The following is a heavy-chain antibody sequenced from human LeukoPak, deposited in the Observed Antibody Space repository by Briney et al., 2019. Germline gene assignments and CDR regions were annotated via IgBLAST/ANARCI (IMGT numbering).Heavy chain of an antibody. D-gene: IGHD3-22*01. CDR1: GGSISSGGYS. V-gene: IGHV4-30-2*01. J-gene: IGHJ3*02. CDR3: ARRYYYDSSDAFDI. CDR2: IYHSGST. Sequence: SQTLSLTCAVSGGSISSGGYSWSWIRQPPGKGLEWIGYIYHSGSTYHNPSLKSRVTISVDRSKNQFSLKLSSVTAADTAVYYCARRYYYDSSDAFDIWGQGTMVTVSS.